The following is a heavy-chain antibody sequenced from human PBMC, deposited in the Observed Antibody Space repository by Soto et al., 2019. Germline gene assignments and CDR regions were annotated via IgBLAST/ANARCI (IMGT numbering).Heavy chain of an antibody. J-gene: IGHJ4*02. CDR1: GDSISSSTYY. CDR2: MFYSGNT. D-gene: IGHD3-22*01. Sequence: SLTCTVSGDSISSSTYYWGWIRQPPGKGLEWIGSMFYSGNTYYNPSLKSRVTLSIDTSKNQFSLKLNSVTAADTAVYYCVSPEGYYDSSGYTLDYWGQGTLVTVSS. CDR3: VSPEGYYDSSGYTLDY. V-gene: IGHV4-39*01.